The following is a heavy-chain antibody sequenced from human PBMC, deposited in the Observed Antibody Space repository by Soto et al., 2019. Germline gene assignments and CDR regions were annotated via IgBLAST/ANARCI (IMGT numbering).Heavy chain of an antibody. V-gene: IGHV2-5*02. Sequence: QITLKESGPTLVKPTQTLTLTCTFSGFSLSTSGVGVGWIRQPPGKALEWLALIYWDDDKRYSPSLKSRLTITKDTSKNQVVLTMTNMDPVDTATYYCAHMGSGLYLPETVGFDYWGQGTLVTVSS. D-gene: IGHD6-19*01. CDR2: IYWDDDK. CDR3: AHMGSGLYLPETVGFDY. CDR1: GFSLSTSGVG. J-gene: IGHJ4*02.